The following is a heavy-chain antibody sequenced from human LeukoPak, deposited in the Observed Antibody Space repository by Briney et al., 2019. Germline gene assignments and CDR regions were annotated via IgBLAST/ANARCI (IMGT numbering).Heavy chain of an antibody. V-gene: IGHV4-59*01. D-gene: IGHD1-1*01. J-gene: IGHJ5*02. CDR3: ARDLGAGTTVGWFDP. CDR1: GVSISTYF. Sequence: SETLSLTCTVSGVSISTYFWSWIRQPPGKGLEWIGSIYYSGSTNYNPSLKSRVTISVDTSKNQLSLELTSVIAADTAVYYCARDLGAGTTVGWFDPWGQGTLVTVSS. CDR2: IYYSGST.